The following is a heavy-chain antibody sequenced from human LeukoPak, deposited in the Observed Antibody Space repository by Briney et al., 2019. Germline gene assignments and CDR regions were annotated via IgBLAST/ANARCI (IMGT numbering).Heavy chain of an antibody. CDR1: GGTFSSYA. Sequence: SVKVSCKASGGTFSSYAISWVRQAPGQGLEWMGRIIPILGIANYAQKFQGRVTMTEDTSTDTAYMELSSLRSEDTAVYYCATIKVYGDYYVTLGHAFDIWGQGTMVTVSS. CDR3: ATIKVYGDYYVTLGHAFDI. D-gene: IGHD4-17*01. V-gene: IGHV1-69*04. J-gene: IGHJ3*02. CDR2: IIPILGIA.